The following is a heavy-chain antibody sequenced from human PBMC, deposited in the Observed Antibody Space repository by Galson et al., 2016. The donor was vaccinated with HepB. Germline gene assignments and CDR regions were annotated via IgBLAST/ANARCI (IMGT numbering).Heavy chain of an antibody. J-gene: IGHJ4*02. Sequence: SVKVSCKASGYMFSDYGITWVRQAPGQGLEWMGWISGHNGITNDAQKFQARITMTIDTSTTTASMELRSLTSDDTAVYYCARDYYNRGKFDSWGQGTLVTVSS. D-gene: IGHD3-22*01. CDR1: GYMFSDYG. V-gene: IGHV1-18*01. CDR2: ISGHNGIT. CDR3: ARDYYNRGKFDS.